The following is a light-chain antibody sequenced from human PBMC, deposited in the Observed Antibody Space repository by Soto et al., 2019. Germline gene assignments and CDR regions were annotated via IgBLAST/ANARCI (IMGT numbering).Light chain of an antibody. Sequence: EIVLTQSPATLSLSPGERATLSCRASQSVSSYLAWYQQKPGQAPRLLIYDASNRATGIPARFSGSGSGTDFTLTISRLEPEDFAVYYCQQRSNWPSITFGQGTRLEI. CDR2: DAS. J-gene: IGKJ5*01. CDR3: QQRSNWPSIT. V-gene: IGKV3-11*01. CDR1: QSVSSY.